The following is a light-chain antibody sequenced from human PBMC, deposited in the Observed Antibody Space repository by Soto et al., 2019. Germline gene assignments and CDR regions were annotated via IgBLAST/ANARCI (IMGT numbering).Light chain of an antibody. CDR2: GAS. J-gene: IGKJ5*01. Sequence: EIVLTQSPGTLSLSPGERATLSCRASQSVNNNYLAWYQRQPGQAPRLLIYGASSRATGIPDRFSGSGSGTDFILTISSLQSEDSAVYYCQQHTDWPPITFGQGTRLEIK. CDR1: QSVNNNY. CDR3: QQHTDWPPIT. V-gene: IGKV3D-20*02.